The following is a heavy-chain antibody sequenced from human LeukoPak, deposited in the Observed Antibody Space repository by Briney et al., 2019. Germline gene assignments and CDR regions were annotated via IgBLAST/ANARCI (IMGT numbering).Heavy chain of an antibody. J-gene: IGHJ4*02. CDR1: GFTFSSYA. CDR2: ISGSGGST. CDR3: AKDTGGYSSGWYYFDY. V-gene: IGHV3-23*01. Sequence: GGSLRLSCAASGFTFSSYAMSWVRQAPGKGLEWVSAISGSGGSTYYADSVKGRFTISRDNSKNTLYLQMNSLRAEDTAVYYCAKDTGGYSSGWYYFDYWGQGTLVTVSS. D-gene: IGHD6-19*01.